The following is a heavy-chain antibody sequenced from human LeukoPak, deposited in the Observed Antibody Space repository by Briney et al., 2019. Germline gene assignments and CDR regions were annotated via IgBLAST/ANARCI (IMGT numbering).Heavy chain of an antibody. CDR3: ASPGGRGCSSTSCAGYAFDI. V-gene: IGHV3-21*01. CDR2: ISSSSSYI. CDR1: GFTFSSYS. Sequence: GGSLRLSCAASGFTFSSYSTNWVRQAPGKGLEWVSSISSSSSYIYYADSVKGRFTISRDNAKNSLYLQMNSLRAEDTAVYYCASPGGRGCSSTSCAGYAFDIWGQGTMVTVSS. J-gene: IGHJ3*02. D-gene: IGHD2-2*01.